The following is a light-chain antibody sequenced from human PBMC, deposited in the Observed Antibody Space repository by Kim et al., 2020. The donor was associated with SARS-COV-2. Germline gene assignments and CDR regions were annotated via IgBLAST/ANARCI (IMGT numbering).Light chain of an antibody. J-gene: IGLJ3*02. Sequence: QPVLTQSSSASASLGSSVKLTCTLSSGHSSYIIAWHQQQPGKAPRYLMKLEGSGSYNKGSGVPDRFSGSSSGADRYLTISNLQSEDEADYYCETWDSNTHWVFGGGPQLTVL. CDR1: SGHSSYI. CDR3: ETWDSNTHWV. CDR2: LEGSGSY. V-gene: IGLV4-60*03.